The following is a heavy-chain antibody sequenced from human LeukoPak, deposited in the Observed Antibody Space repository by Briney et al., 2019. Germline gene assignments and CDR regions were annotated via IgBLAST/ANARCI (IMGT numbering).Heavy chain of an antibody. D-gene: IGHD5-12*01. CDR2: ISGSGGSA. CDR1: GFTFSSYT. CDR3: ARSAGIAATIVLGY. V-gene: IGHV3-23*01. J-gene: IGHJ4*02. Sequence: PGGSLRLSCAASGFTFSSYTMTWVRQAPGKGLEWVSAISGSGGSAYYADSVKGRFTISRDNSKNTLYLQMNSLRAEDTAVYYCARSAGIAATIVLGYWGQGTLVTVSS.